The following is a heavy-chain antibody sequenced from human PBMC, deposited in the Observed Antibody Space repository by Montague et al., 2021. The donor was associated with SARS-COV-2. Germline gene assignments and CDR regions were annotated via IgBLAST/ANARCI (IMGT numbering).Heavy chain of an antibody. Sequence: SETLSLTCEVSGDSISSYYWSWIRQSPGRGLEWIGYVHYTGSTEYNPSLKTRVTLSLDTPRNHFSLKLRSVTAADTAVYYCARAQNACLIASCVKYFEVWGLGALVTVSS. D-gene: IGHD2-2*01. J-gene: IGHJ4*02. CDR1: GDSISSYY. CDR2: VHYTGST. V-gene: IGHV4-59*01. CDR3: ARAQNACLIASCVKYFEV.